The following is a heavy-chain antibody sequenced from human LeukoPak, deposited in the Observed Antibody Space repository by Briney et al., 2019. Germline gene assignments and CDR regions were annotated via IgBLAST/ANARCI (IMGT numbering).Heavy chain of an antibody. Sequence: GGSLRLSCAASGFTVSSNYMSWVRQAPGKGLERVSVIYSDGSTHYADSVKGRFTISRDNSKNTLYLQMNSLRAGDTAVYYCARDRLHYDSLTGYPADWGQGTLVTVSS. CDR2: IYSDGST. CDR3: ARDRLHYDSLTGYPAD. V-gene: IGHV3-66*01. J-gene: IGHJ4*02. D-gene: IGHD3-9*01. CDR1: GFTVSSNY.